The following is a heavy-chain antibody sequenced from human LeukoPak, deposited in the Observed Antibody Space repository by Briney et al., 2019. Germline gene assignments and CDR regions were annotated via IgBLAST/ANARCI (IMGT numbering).Heavy chain of an antibody. CDR3: ARGDYGNDLGFDY. D-gene: IGHD4-17*01. CDR1: GFTFSSYS. Sequence: GGSLRLSCAASGFTFSSYSMNWVRQAPGKGLEWVAVISYDGSNKYYADSVEGRFTISRDNSKNTLYLQMNSLRAEDTAVYYCARGDYGNDLGFDYWGQGTLVTVSS. J-gene: IGHJ4*02. CDR2: ISYDGSNK. V-gene: IGHV3-30*03.